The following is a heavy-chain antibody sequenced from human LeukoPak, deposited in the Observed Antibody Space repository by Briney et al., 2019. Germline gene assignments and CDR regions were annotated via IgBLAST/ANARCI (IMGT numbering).Heavy chain of an antibody. V-gene: IGHV4-59*08. CDR2: IYYSGST. D-gene: IGHD3-10*01. J-gene: IGHJ4*02. Sequence: SETLSLTCTVSGGSISNYYWSWIRQPPGKGLEWIGYIYYSGSTNYNPSLKSRVTISVDTSKNQFSLKLNSVTAADTAVYYCARRAYGSGSFNRYYFDYGGQGTLVAVSS. CDR1: GGSISNYY. CDR3: ARRAYGSGSFNRYYFDY.